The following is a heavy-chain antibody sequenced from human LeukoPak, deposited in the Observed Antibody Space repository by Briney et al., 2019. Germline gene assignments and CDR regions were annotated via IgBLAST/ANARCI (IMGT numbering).Heavy chain of an antibody. V-gene: IGHV3-23*01. J-gene: IGHJ4*02. CDR2: ISGSGGST. CDR3: AKASTVTRAYYFDY. CDR1: GFTFSSHA. D-gene: IGHD4-17*01. Sequence: GGSLRLSCAASGFTFSSHAMSWVRQAPGKGLEWVSAISGSGGSTYYADSVKGRFTISRDNSKNTLYLQMNSLRAEDTAVYYCAKASTVTRAYYFDYWGQGTLVTVSS.